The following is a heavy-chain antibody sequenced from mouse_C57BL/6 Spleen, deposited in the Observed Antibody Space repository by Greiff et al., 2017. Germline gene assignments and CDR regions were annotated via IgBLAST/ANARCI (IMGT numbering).Heavy chain of an antibody. D-gene: IGHD3-2*02. CDR2: INPGSGGT. CDR1: GYAFTNYL. CDR3: ARTGGYQAYRGFAY. V-gene: IGHV1-54*01. Sequence: QVQLQQSGAELVRPGTSVKVSCKASGYAFTNYLIEWVKQRPGQGLEWIGVINPGSGGTNYNEKFKGKATLTADKSSSTAYMQLSSLTSEDSAVYFCARTGGYQAYRGFAYWGQGTLVTVSA. J-gene: IGHJ3*01.